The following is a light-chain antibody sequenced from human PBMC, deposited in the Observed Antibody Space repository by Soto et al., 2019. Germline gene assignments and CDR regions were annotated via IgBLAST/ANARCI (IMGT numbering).Light chain of an antibody. Sequence: EIVMTQSPATLSVSPVERATLSCRASQSVGSNLAWYQQKPGQAPRLLIYGGSTRATGIPARFSGSGSGTEFTLTISSLQSEDFAIYFCQQYNNWPPDRTFGQGTKVEIK. CDR2: GGS. CDR1: QSVGSN. CDR3: QQYNNWPPDRT. V-gene: IGKV3-15*01. J-gene: IGKJ1*01.